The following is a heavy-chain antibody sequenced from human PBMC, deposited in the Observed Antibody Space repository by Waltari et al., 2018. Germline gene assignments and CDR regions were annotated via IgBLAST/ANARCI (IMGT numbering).Heavy chain of an antibody. J-gene: IGHJ5*02. V-gene: IGHV3-7*01. CDR1: GFTFSGRW. Sequence: EVQLVESGGGLLQPGGSLRLSCAASGFTFSGRWMSWVRQAPGKGPEWVANINQDGSEKFYGDSVNGRFTISRDNAKSSLFLQMGGLRADDTAVYYCARGAGWLADHWGQGTVVTVSS. D-gene: IGHD6-19*01. CDR3: ARGAGWLADH. CDR2: INQDGSEK.